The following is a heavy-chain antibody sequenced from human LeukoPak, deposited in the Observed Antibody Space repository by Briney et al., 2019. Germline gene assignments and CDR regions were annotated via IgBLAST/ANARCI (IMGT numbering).Heavy chain of an antibody. CDR2: INPKSGGT. CDR1: GYTFRDYY. CDR3: ARDPSHFYYLDV. J-gene: IGHJ6*03. V-gene: IGHV1-2*02. Sequence: ASVKVSCKASGYTFRDYYLHWVRQAPGQGLEWMGWINPKSGGTNYARKFQGRFTMTSDTSISTVYMELSGLTSDDTAVYSCARDPSHFYYLDVWGKGPRSSSP.